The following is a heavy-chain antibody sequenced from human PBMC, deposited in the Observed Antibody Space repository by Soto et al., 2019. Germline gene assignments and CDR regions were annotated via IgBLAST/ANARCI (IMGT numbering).Heavy chain of an antibody. CDR1: GFTFSSYD. V-gene: IGHV3-13*01. D-gene: IGHD3-22*01. Sequence: GGSLRLSCAASGFTFSSYDMHWVRQATGKGLEWVSAIGTAGDTYYPGSVKGRFTISRENAKNSLYLQMNSLRAGDTAVYYCARSLSSGYYDAFDIWGQGTMVTVSS. CDR2: IGTAGDT. J-gene: IGHJ3*02. CDR3: ARSLSSGYYDAFDI.